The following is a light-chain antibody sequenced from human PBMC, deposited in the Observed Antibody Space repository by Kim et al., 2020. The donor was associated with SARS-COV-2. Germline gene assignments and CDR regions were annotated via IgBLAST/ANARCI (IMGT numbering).Light chain of an antibody. CDR3: QHNDLPIT. V-gene: IGKV1-33*01. CDR2: DAT. J-gene: IGKJ5*01. CDR1: QDITNH. Sequence: DIQMTQSPSSLSASVGDTVTITCQASQDITNHLNWYQKKPGKAPKLLLYDATDLEIGVPARFRGSGSGTHFILTIHSLQPDDIATYYCQHNDLPITFGQGTRLEIK.